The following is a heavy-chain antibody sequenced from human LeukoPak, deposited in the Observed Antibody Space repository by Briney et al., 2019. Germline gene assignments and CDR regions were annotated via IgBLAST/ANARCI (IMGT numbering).Heavy chain of an antibody. J-gene: IGHJ4*02. D-gene: IGHD3-10*01. Sequence: ASVKVSCKASGYTFTSYGISWVRQAPGQGLEWMGWISAYNGNTNYAQKLQGRVTMTTDTSTSTAYMELRSLRPDDTAVYYCARDWDPYYYGSGSYPPRFDYWGQGTLVTVSS. CDR3: ARDWDPYYYGSGSYPPRFDY. V-gene: IGHV1-18*01. CDR2: ISAYNGNT. CDR1: GYTFTSYG.